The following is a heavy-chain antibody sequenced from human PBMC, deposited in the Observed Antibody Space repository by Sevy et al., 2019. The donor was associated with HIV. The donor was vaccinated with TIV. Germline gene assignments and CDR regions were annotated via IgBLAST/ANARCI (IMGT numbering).Heavy chain of an antibody. CDR3: AREHTGSFPDF. CDR2: ISRASDSI. D-gene: IGHD1-26*01. V-gene: IGHV3-48*02. J-gene: IGHJ4*02. CDR1: GFIFSSYG. Sequence: GGSLRLSCAASGFIFSSYGMNWIRQAPGKGLKWLSYISRASDSIYYADSVMGRFTVSRDNAKNSLYLQMDRLSDEDTAIYYCAREHTGSFPDFWGQGTLVTVSS.